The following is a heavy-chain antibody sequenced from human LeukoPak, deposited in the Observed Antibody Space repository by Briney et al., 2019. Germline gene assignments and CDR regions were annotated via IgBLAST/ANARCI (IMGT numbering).Heavy chain of an antibody. Sequence: ASVKVSCKASGYSFSRYGISWVRQAPGQGLEWMGWITSYNGNTDYAQSFQGRVTMTTDTFTSAAYMELTSLTSDDTAVYYCARAGATVTSHFDYWGQGTLVIVSS. J-gene: IGHJ4*02. CDR1: GYSFSRYG. V-gene: IGHV1-18*01. CDR2: ITSYNGNT. CDR3: ARAGATVTSHFDY. D-gene: IGHD4-11*01.